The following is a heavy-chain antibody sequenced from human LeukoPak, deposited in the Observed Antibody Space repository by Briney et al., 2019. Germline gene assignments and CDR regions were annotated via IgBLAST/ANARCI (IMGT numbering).Heavy chain of an antibody. V-gene: IGHV1-69*13. CDR3: ARTETVLRFLEWLSRGAFDI. J-gene: IGHJ3*02. CDR1: GGTFSSYA. D-gene: IGHD3-3*01. CDR2: IIPIFGTA. Sequence: SVKVSCKASGGTFSSYAISWVRQAPGQGLEWMGGIIPIFGTANYAQKFQGRVTITADESTSTAYMELRSLRSEDTAVYYCARTETVLRFLEWLSRGAFDIWGQGTMVTVSS.